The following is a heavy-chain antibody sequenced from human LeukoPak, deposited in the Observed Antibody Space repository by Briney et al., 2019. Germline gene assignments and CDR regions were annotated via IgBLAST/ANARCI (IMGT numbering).Heavy chain of an antibody. Sequence: GGSLRLSCAASGFTFSSYAMSWVRQAPGKGLEWVSAISGSGGSTYYADSVKGRFTISRDNSKNTLHLQMNSLRAEDTAVYYCAKDPNSSSWYSSYWGQGTLVTVSS. D-gene: IGHD6-13*01. J-gene: IGHJ4*02. CDR2: ISGSGGST. CDR1: GFTFSSYA. CDR3: AKDPNSSSWYSSY. V-gene: IGHV3-23*01.